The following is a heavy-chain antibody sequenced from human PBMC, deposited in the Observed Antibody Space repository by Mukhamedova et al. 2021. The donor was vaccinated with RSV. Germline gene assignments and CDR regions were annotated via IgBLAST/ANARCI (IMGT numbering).Heavy chain of an antibody. CDR3: ATEVEYSYGDY. J-gene: IGHJ4*02. D-gene: IGHD5-18*01. CDR2: GRT. Sequence: GRTYYADSVKGRFAISRDNSRNLVFLQMNSLRAEDAAVYYCATEVEYSYGDYWGQGALVTVSS. V-gene: IGHV3-23*01.